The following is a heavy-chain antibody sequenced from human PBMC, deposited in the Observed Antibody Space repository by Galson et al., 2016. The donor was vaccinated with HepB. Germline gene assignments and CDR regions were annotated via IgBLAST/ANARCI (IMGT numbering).Heavy chain of an antibody. CDR1: GFTFGTYA. J-gene: IGHJ4*02. V-gene: IGHV3-23*01. CDR2: VSGSGAST. D-gene: IGHD6-19*01. CDR3: ARGGASGWRARLDS. Sequence: SLRLSCAGSGFTFGTYAMNWVRQTPGKGLEWVSVVSGSGASTHYADSVKGRFTISRDNAKSSLHLQMNSLRVEDTAVYYCARGGASGWRARLDSWGQGTLVTVSS.